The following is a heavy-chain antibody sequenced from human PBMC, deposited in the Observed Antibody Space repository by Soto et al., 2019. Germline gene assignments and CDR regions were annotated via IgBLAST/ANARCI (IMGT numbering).Heavy chain of an antibody. CDR3: ARGRRRDYFDY. CDR2: IYYSGST. J-gene: IGHJ4*02. V-gene: IGHV4-59*01. Sequence: SETLSLTCTVSGGSISSYYWSWIRQPPGKGLEWIGYIYYSGSTNYNPSLKSRVTISVDTSKNQFSLKLSAVTAVATAGYYCARGRRRDYFDYWGQGTMVTVSS. CDR1: GGSISSYY.